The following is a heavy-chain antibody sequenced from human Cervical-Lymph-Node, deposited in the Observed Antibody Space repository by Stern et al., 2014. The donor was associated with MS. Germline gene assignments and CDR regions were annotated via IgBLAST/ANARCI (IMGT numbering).Heavy chain of an antibody. CDR2: IMPIFGTA. J-gene: IGHJ6*02. D-gene: IGHD1-26*01. CDR1: GGTISSYA. V-gene: IGHV1-69*01. CDR3: ARGELKEGLVRGMDV. Sequence: VQLVESGAEVKKPGSSVKVSCKASGGTISSYAISWVRQAPGHGLEWMGGIMPIFGTAHYAQKFQGRVTITADESTSTAYMELSSLRSEDTAVYYCARGELKEGLVRGMDVWGQGTTVTVSS.